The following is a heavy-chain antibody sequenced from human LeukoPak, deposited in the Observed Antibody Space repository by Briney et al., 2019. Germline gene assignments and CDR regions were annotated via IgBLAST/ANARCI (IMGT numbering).Heavy chain of an antibody. Sequence: GGSLRLSCAASGFTLSSYGMSWVRQAPGKGLEWVSGITGSGGSTYYADSVKGRFTISRDNSKDTLYLQMNSLRAEDTAVYYCAKDRGYHSSGWYYFDYWGQGTLVTVSS. D-gene: IGHD6-19*01. CDR2: ITGSGGST. CDR3: AKDRGYHSSGWYYFDY. V-gene: IGHV3-23*01. CDR1: GFTLSSYG. J-gene: IGHJ4*02.